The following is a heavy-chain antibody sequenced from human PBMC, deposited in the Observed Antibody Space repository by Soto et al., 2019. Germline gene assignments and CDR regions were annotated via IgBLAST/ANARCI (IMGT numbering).Heavy chain of an antibody. CDR1: GFTFSNYW. V-gene: IGHV3-74*01. CDR3: ARLPVTAVTSIDY. J-gene: IGHJ4*02. CDR2: INSDGNIK. D-gene: IGHD2-21*02. Sequence: EVQLVESGGGLVQPGGSLRLSCAASGFTFSNYWMHWVRQAPGKGLVWVSRINSDGNIKDYADSVKGRFTISRDNARNRLYLQVNSLTDEDTAVYYCARLPVTAVTSIDYGGQGTLVSVSS.